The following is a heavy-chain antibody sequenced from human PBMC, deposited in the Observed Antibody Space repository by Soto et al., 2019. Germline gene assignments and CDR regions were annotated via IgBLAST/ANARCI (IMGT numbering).Heavy chain of an antibody. CDR3: ARGTLVPAAMDYGMDV. D-gene: IGHD2-2*01. Sequence: EVQLVESGGGLVKPGGSLRLSCAASGFTFSSYSMNWVRQAPGKGLEWVSSISSSSSYIYYADSVKGRFTISRDNDKNSLYLQMNSLRAEDTAVYYCARGTLVPAAMDYGMDVWGQGTTVTVSS. V-gene: IGHV3-21*01. J-gene: IGHJ6*02. CDR1: GFTFSSYS. CDR2: ISSSSSYI.